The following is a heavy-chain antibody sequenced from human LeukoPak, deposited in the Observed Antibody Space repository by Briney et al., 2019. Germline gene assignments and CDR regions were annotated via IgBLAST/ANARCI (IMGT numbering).Heavy chain of an antibody. CDR2: INPDGSYT. CDR1: GFTFSTYW. J-gene: IGHJ3*02. CDR3: ARGGLGIGDFDI. V-gene: IGHV3-74*01. Sequence: PGGSLRLSCAASGFTFSTYWMHWVRQAPGKGLVWVSRINPDGSYTSYADSVKGRFTISRDNAKNTLYLQMNSLRAEDTAVYYCARGGLGIGDFDIWGQGTMVTVSS. D-gene: IGHD7-27*01.